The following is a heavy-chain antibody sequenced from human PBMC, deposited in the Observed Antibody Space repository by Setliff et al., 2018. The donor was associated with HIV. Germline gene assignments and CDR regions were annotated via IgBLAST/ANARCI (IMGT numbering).Heavy chain of an antibody. CDR2: IYASGHT. CDR1: GASISSYY. D-gene: IGHD3-16*01. Sequence: SETLSLTCTVSGASISSYYWSWIRQPAGKGLEWIGRIYASGHTDYNPSLKSRVTMSLDTSKNQLSLKLSSVTAADTAVYYCAKGLRDYTIDFYLVGFDSWGQGTPVTVSS. CDR3: AKGLRDYTIDFYLVGFDS. J-gene: IGHJ4*02. V-gene: IGHV4-4*07.